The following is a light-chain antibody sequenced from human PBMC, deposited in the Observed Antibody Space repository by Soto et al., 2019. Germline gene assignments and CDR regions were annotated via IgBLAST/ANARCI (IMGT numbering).Light chain of an antibody. CDR1: SSDVGGYNY. CDR3: SSYTSSSTLYV. CDR2: DVS. J-gene: IGLJ1*01. Sequence: QSALTQPASVSGSPGQSITISCTGTSSDVGGYNYVSWYQQHPGKAPKFMIYDVSNRPSGVSNRFSGPKSGNTASLTISGLQAEDEADYYCSSYTSSSTLYVFGTGTKLTVL. V-gene: IGLV2-14*01.